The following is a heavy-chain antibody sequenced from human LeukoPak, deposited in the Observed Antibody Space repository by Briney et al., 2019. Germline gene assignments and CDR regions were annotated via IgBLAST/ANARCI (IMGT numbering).Heavy chain of an antibody. CDR1: GFTVTSKR. CDR2: IYNAGST. CDR3: AKAVGGYGFDY. Sequence: PGGSLRLSCAASGFTVTSKRMSWVRQAPGKGLEWVSVIYNAGSTSYADSVKGRFTISRDNSKNTLDLQMNSLRVEDTAVYFCAKAVGGYGFDYWGQGTLVTVSS. D-gene: IGHD5-12*01. V-gene: IGHV3-53*01. J-gene: IGHJ4*02.